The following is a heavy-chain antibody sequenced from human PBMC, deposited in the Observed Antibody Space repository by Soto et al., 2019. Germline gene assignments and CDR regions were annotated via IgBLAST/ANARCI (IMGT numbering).Heavy chain of an antibody. CDR2: IWYDASKQ. D-gene: IGHD2-15*01. Sequence: GGSLRLSCETSGFRFSVYGMHWVRQAPGKGLEWVAVIWYDASKQFYAASVEGRFTISRDNSKAILYLQMNSLRAEDTAVYYCAAWAEGATEVHWGQGTLVTVSS. CDR1: GFRFSVYG. CDR3: AAWAEGATEVH. V-gene: IGHV3-33*01. J-gene: IGHJ4*02.